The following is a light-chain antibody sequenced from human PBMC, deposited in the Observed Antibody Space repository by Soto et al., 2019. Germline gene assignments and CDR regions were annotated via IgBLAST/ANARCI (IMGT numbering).Light chain of an antibody. CDR3: QQYNNWPKCT. V-gene: IGKV1-5*01. CDR1: QSISSW. J-gene: IGKJ1*01. CDR2: DAS. Sequence: DIQMTQSPSTLSASVEDRVTITCRASQSISSWLAWYQQKPGKAPKLLIYDASSLESGVPARFSGSGSGTEFTLTISSLQSEDFAVYYCQQYNNWPKCTFGQGTMVDIK.